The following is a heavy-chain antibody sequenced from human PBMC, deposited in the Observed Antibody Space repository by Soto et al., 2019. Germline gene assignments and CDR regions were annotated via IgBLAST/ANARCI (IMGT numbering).Heavy chain of an antibody. CDR3: ARIQYRNYVSIYYYYGMEV. D-gene: IGHD4-4*01. CDR2: IDPSDSYT. CDR1: GYSFTSYW. J-gene: IGHJ6*02. Sequence: GESLKISCKGSGYSFTSYWISWVRQMPGKGLEWMGRIDPSDSYTNYSPSFQGHVTISADKSISTAYLQWSSLKASDTAMYYCARIQYRNYVSIYYYYGMEVWGQGTTVTVSS. V-gene: IGHV5-10-1*01.